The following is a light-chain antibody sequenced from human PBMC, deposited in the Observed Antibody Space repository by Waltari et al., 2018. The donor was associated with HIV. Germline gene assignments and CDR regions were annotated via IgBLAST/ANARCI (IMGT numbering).Light chain of an antibody. CDR2: EVS. J-gene: IGLJ2*01. Sequence: QSALTQPASVSGSPVQSITISCTGPSSAVGGNTYLSWYQYHPGKAPKLMIYEVSNRPSGVSNRFSGSKSGNTASLTISGLQAEDEGDYYCSSYTRSSTLFGGGTKLTVL. CDR3: SSYTRSSTL. V-gene: IGLV2-14*01. CDR1: SSAVGGNTY.